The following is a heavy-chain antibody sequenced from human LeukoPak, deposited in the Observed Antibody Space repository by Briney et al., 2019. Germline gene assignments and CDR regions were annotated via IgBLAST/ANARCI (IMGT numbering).Heavy chain of an antibody. CDR1: GFTFGNYW. V-gene: IGHV3-74*01. CDR2: INSDGSST. Sequence: PGGSLRLSCAASGFTFGNYWMHWVRQAPGKGLVWVSRINSDGSSTSYADSVKGRFTISRDNAKNTLYLQMNSLRAEDTAVYYCARDYDSSGYYESDAFDIWGQGTMVTVSS. J-gene: IGHJ3*02. D-gene: IGHD3-22*01. CDR3: ARDYDSSGYYESDAFDI.